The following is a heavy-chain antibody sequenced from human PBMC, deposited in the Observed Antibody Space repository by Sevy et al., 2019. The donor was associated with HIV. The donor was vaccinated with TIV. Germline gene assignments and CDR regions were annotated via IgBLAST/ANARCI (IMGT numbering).Heavy chain of an antibody. J-gene: IGHJ4*02. Sequence: GGSLRLSCAASGFTFSSYAMSWVRQAPGKGLEWVSAISGSGGSTYYADSVKGRFTISRDNSKNTLYLQMNSLRAEDTAVYYCAKDLIDARRLSPIDYWGQGTLVTVSS. CDR1: GFTFSSYA. CDR3: AKDLIDARRLSPIDY. CDR2: ISGSGGST. V-gene: IGHV3-23*01. D-gene: IGHD6-6*01.